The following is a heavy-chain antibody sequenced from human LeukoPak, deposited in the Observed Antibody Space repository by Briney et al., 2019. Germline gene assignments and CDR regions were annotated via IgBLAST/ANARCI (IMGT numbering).Heavy chain of an antibody. CDR2: IKQDGGEK. V-gene: IGHV3-7*01. J-gene: IGHJ4*02. CDR3: ARDRLRGGYYDSSGPADY. D-gene: IGHD3-22*01. Sequence: GGSLRLSCAASGFIFSYYGIHWVRQAPGKGLEWVANIKQDGGEKYYVDSVKGRFTISRDNAKNSLYLQMNSLRAEDTAVYYCARDRLRGGYYDSSGPADYWGQGTLVTVSS. CDR1: GFIFSYYG.